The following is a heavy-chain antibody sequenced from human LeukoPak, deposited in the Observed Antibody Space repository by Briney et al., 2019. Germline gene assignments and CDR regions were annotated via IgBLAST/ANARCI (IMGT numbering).Heavy chain of an antibody. Sequence: GESLKISCEGSGYSFTSYWIGWVRQMPGKGLEWMGIIYPGDSDTRYSPSFQGQVTISADKSISTAYLQWSSLKASDTAMYYCARVVVVPAAIPYYFDYWGQGTLVTVSS. D-gene: IGHD2-2*02. CDR1: GYSFTSYW. V-gene: IGHV5-51*01. CDR3: ARVVVVPAAIPYYFDY. J-gene: IGHJ4*02. CDR2: IYPGDSDT.